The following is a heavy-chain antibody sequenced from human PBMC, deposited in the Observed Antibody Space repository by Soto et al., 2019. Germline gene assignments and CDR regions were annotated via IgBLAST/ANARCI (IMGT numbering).Heavy chain of an antibody. CDR1: GFTFTNYW. V-gene: IGHV3-74*01. D-gene: IGHD3-10*01. Sequence: GGSLILSCAASGFTFTNYWMHWVRQAPGMGPVWVSRINGDGSSTAYADSVKGRFTISRDNVKNSLYLQMNSLRAEDTAVYYCSKGYGNSRLPHDYWGQGTLVTGSS. CDR3: SKGYGNSRLPHDY. CDR2: INGDGSST. J-gene: IGHJ4*02.